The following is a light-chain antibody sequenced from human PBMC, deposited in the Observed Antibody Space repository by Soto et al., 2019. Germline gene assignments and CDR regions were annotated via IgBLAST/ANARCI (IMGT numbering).Light chain of an antibody. CDR3: QQLNSNPRT. J-gene: IGKJ1*01. CDR1: QGISSY. CDR2: AAS. V-gene: IGKV1-9*01. Sequence: DIQLTQSPSFLSASVGDRVTITCRASQGISSYLAWYQQKPGKAPKLLIYAASTLHSGVPSRFSGSGSGTEFTLPINSLQPEDFATYYCQQLNSNPRTFGQGTKVEFK.